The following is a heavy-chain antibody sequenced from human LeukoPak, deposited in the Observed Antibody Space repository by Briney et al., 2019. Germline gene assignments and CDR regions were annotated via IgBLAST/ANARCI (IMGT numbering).Heavy chain of an antibody. Sequence: SETLSLTCTVSGYSISSGYYWGWIRQPPGKGLEWIGSIYHSGSTYYNPSLKSRVTISVDTSKNQFSLKLSSVTAADTAVYCCARGSAFDYWGQGTLVTVSS. J-gene: IGHJ4*02. CDR1: GYSISSGYY. CDR3: ARGSAFDY. CDR2: IYHSGST. V-gene: IGHV4-38-2*02. D-gene: IGHD6-25*01.